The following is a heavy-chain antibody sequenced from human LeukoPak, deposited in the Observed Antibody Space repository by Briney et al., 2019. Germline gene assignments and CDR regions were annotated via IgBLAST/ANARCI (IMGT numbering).Heavy chain of an antibody. D-gene: IGHD2-21*02. CDR3: ARDRGHIVVVTANYYYYGMDV. J-gene: IGHJ6*02. CDR1: GYTFTGYY. Sequence: ASVTVSCKASGYTFTGYYMHWVRQAPGQGLEWMGWINPNSGGTNYAQKFQGRVTMTRDTSISTAYMELSRLRSDDTAVYYCARDRGHIVVVTANYYYYGMDVWGQGTTVTVSS. V-gene: IGHV1-2*02. CDR2: INPNSGGT.